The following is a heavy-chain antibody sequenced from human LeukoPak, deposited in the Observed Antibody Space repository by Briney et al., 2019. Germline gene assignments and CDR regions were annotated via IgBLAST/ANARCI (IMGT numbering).Heavy chain of an antibody. CDR3: ARDKEGGLVDP. CDR2: IRPSNGNR. Sequence: ASVKVSSRTSGYDFSTYGITWVRQAPGQGLEYMGWIRPSNGNRNYAQKVQDRVTLTTDTSTSTVYMELRSLRSDDTAVYYCARDKEGGLVDPWGQGTLVTVSS. J-gene: IGHJ5*02. CDR1: GYDFSTYG. V-gene: IGHV1-18*01. D-gene: IGHD1-26*01.